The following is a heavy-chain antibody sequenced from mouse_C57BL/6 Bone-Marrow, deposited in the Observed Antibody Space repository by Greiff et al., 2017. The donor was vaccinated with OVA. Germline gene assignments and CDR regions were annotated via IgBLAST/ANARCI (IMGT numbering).Heavy chain of an antibody. J-gene: IGHJ2*01. CDR2: IYPGSGNT. CDR3: ARGGYYYGSSYVYYFDY. Sequence: QVQLQQSGPELVKPGASVKISCKASGYSFTSYYIHWVKQRPGQGLEWIGWIYPGSGNTKYNEKFKGKATLTADTSSSTAYMQLSSLTSEDSAVYYCARGGYYYGSSYVYYFDYWGQGTTLTVSS. D-gene: IGHD1-1*01. CDR1: GYSFTSYY. V-gene: IGHV1-66*01.